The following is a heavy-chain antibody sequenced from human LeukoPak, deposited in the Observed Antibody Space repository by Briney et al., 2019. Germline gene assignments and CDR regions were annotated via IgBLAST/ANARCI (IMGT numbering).Heavy chain of an antibody. D-gene: IGHD1-14*01. J-gene: IGHJ4*02. V-gene: IGHV3-48*03. CDR1: GFPFSSYE. CDR3: AREPVLDY. CDR2: ISGSGSTI. Sequence: GGSLRLSCAASGFPFSSYEMNWVRQAPGKGLEWVSYISGSGSTIYYADSVKGRFTISRDNAKNSLYLQMNSLRVEDTAVYYCAREPVLDYWGQGTLVTVSS.